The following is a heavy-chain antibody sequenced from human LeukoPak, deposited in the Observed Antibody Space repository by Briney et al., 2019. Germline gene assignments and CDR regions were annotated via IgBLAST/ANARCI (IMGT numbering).Heavy chain of an antibody. D-gene: IGHD3-16*02. CDR2: ISYDGSNK. Sequence: GGSLRLSCAASGFTSSSYAMHWVRQAPGKGLEWVAVISYDGSNKYYADSVKGRFTISRDNSKNTLYLQMNSLRAEDTAVYYCASIPIKSYDYVWGSYRSFDYWGQGTLVTVSS. CDR3: ASIPIKSYDYVWGSYRSFDY. CDR1: GFTSSSYA. J-gene: IGHJ4*02. V-gene: IGHV3-30*04.